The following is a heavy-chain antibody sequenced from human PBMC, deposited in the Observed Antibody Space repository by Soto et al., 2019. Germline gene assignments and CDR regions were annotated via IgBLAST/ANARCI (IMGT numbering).Heavy chain of an antibody. CDR1: GYTFTSYG. D-gene: IGHD3-3*01. V-gene: IGHV1-18*04. CDR2: ISAYNGNT. CDR3: AREEGITIFGVARGEAFDI. J-gene: IGHJ3*02. Sequence: ASVKVSCKASGYTFTSYGISWVRQAPGQGLEWMGWISAYNGNTNYAQKLQGRVTMTTDTSTSTAYMELRSLRSDDTAMYYCAREEGITIFGVARGEAFDIWGQGTMVTVSS.